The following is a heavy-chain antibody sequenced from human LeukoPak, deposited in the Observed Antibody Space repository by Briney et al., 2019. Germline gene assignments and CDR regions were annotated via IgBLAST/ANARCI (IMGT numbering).Heavy chain of an antibody. D-gene: IGHD4-17*01. V-gene: IGHV1-69*13. CDR3: ARGMDYGDYVGIDY. CDR1: GYTFTSYY. CDR2: IIPIFGTA. Sequence: SVKVSCKASGYTFTSYYMHWVRQAPGQGLEWMGGIIPIFGTANYAQKFQGRVTITADESTSTAYMELSSLRSEDTAVYYCARGMDYGDYVGIDYWGQGTLVTVSS. J-gene: IGHJ4*02.